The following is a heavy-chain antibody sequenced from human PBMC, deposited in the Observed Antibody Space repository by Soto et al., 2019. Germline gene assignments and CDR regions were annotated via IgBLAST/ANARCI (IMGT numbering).Heavy chain of an antibody. J-gene: IGHJ5*02. CDR3: ARERSAASTGGFDP. CDR1: GYTFTSYD. CDR2: LNPNSGNT. D-gene: IGHD6-13*01. Sequence: QVQLVQSGAAVKKSGSSVKVYCKASGYTFTSYDINWVRQATGQGLEWMGWLNPNSGNTGYAQKFQGRVTMTTNTSISTAYMELRSLRYEATVVYYCARERSAASTGGFDPWGQGTLVTVSS. V-gene: IGHV1-8*02.